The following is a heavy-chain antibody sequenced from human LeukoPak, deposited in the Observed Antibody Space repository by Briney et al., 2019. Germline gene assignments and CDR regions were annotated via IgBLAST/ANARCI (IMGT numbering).Heavy chain of an antibody. V-gene: IGHV3-48*02. CDR1: GFLFSSSN. D-gene: IGHD1-26*01. CDR2: ISSGSSTR. Sequence: GGPLRLSCAASGFLFSSSNMIWVRAAPGKGPEWFSYISSGSSTRYYADSVEGRYTISRDNAMNSLYLNMNSLRDEDTAGYYCARIVGSRYFDYWGQGTLVTVSS. J-gene: IGHJ4*02. CDR3: ARIVGSRYFDY.